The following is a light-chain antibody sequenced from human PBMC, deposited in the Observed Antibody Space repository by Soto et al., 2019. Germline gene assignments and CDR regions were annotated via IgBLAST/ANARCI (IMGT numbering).Light chain of an antibody. CDR2: AAS. J-gene: IGKJ3*01. CDR3: QHYDSSPPRFT. CDR1: QRIGSTY. Sequence: EIVLTQSPGTLSLSPGESASLSCRASQRIGSTYLAWYQQKPGQAPRLLIYAASIRATGIPDRFSGSGSGTDFTLTISGLEPEDFAVYYCQHYDSSPPRFTFGPGTKVDIK. V-gene: IGKV3-20*01.